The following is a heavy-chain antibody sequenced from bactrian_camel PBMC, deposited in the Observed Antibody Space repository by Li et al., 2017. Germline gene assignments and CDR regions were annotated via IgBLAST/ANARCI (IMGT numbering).Heavy chain of an antibody. Sequence: VQLVESGGDSVQPGGSLRLSCAISRSTAGIQSMAWFRQYPGNEREAIAAIDNDGFPTYHAAVKGRFAISQDDAKNTLYLQMNSLKPEDTAMYYCAARNSVGYCSVGSRSFAQWGQGTQVTVS. J-gene: IGHJ4*01. CDR2: IDNDGFP. V-gene: IGHV3S53*01. CDR3: AARNSVGYCSVGSRSFAQ. D-gene: IGHD1*01. CDR1: RSTAGIQS.